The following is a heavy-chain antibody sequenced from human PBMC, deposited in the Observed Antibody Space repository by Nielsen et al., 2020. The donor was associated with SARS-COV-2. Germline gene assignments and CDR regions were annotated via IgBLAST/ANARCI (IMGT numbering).Heavy chain of an antibody. CDR1: GYSFTSYW. CDR3: ASHAGATKGDAFDI. J-gene: IGHJ3*02. Sequence: GSLKISCKGSGYSFTSYWISWVRQMPGKGLEWMGRIDPSDSYTNYSPSFQGHVTISADKSISTAYLQWSSLKASDTAMYYCASHAGATKGDAFDIWGQGTMVTVSS. CDR2: IDPSDSYT. V-gene: IGHV5-10-1*01. D-gene: IGHD1-26*01.